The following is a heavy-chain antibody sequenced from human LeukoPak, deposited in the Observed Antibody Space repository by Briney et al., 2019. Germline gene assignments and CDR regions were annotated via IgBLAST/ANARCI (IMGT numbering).Heavy chain of an antibody. CDR3: ARVGRGYYYGSGSTD. J-gene: IGHJ4*02. V-gene: IGHV1-69*04. Sequence: SVKVSCKASGGTFSSYAISWVRQAPGQVLEWMGRIIPILGIANYAQKFQGRVTITADKSTSTAYMELSSLRSEDTAVYYCARVGRGYYYGSGSTDWGQGTLVTVSS. CDR1: GGTFSSYA. CDR2: IIPILGIA. D-gene: IGHD3-10*01.